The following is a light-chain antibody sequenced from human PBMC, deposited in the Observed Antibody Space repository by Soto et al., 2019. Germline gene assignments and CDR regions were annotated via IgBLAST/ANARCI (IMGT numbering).Light chain of an antibody. CDR2: DAS. CDR1: HSVSSS. CDR3: QRRSNWPRT. V-gene: IGKV3-11*01. Sequence: EIVLTQSPATLSLSPGERATLSCRASHSVSSSLAWFQHKPGQAPRLLIYDASNRATGIPARFSGSGSGTDFTLNISSLGPEDFAVYYCQRRSNWPRTFGQGTKLEIK. J-gene: IGKJ2*01.